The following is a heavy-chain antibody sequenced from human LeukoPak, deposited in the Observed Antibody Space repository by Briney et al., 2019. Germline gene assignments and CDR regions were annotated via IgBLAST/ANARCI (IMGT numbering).Heavy chain of an antibody. Sequence: KPSETLSLTCVVSGFSIRSNNWWGWIRQTPGKGLEWIAYIYYSGSIYYNPSLKSRVTMSVDTSKNQFSLKLSSVTAMDTAVYYCARKQGVGATVWFDPWGQGTLVTVSS. D-gene: IGHD1-26*01. CDR2: IYYSGSI. CDR1: GFSIRSNNW. V-gene: IGHV4-28*05. CDR3: ARKQGVGATVWFDP. J-gene: IGHJ5*02.